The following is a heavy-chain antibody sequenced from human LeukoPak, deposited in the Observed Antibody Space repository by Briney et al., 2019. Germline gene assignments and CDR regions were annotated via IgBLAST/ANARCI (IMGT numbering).Heavy chain of an antibody. CDR3: ARVLYSSSWYTEKYYFDY. Sequence: GGSLRLSCAASGFTFDDYTMHWVRQAPGKGLEWVSLISWDGGSTYYADSVKGRFTISRDNSKNSLYLQMNSLRAEDTAVYYCARVLYSSSWYTEKYYFDYWGQGTLVTVSS. CDR1: GFTFDDYT. J-gene: IGHJ4*02. V-gene: IGHV3-43*01. CDR2: ISWDGGST. D-gene: IGHD6-13*01.